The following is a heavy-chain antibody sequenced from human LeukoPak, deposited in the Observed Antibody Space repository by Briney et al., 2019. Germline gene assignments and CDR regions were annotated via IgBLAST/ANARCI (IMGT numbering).Heavy chain of an antibody. J-gene: IGHJ5*02. CDR3: VRNPHVVVVVAKIYWFDP. V-gene: IGHV4-38-2*02. CDR2: IDHSGST. Sequence: SETLSLTCSVSGYSITNGYYWAWIRQPPGKGLEWIGSIDHSGSTYYNPSLKSRVTISVDTSKNQFSLKVSSVTAADTAVYCCVRNPHVVVVVAKIYWFDPWGQGTLVTVSS. D-gene: IGHD2-21*01. CDR1: GYSITNGYY.